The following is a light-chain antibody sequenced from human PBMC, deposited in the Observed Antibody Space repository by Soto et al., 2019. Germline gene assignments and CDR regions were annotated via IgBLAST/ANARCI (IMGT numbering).Light chain of an antibody. CDR3: SAWDDSVYANV. V-gene: IGLV1-44*01. CDR1: SSNIGDNA. Sequence: QSGLTQPPSASGTPGQRVTISCSGSSSNIGDNAVHWYQQLPRKAPQLLIYRNTQRPSGVPDRFSGSKSGTSASLAISGLQSEDEADYYCSAWDDSVYANVFGTGTKVTVL. CDR2: RNT. J-gene: IGLJ1*01.